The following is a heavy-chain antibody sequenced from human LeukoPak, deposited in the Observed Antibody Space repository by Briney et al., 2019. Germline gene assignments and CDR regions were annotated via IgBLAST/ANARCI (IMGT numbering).Heavy chain of an antibody. CDR2: IYYSGST. J-gene: IGHJ3*02. Sequence: PSETLSLTCTVSGGSISSGDYYWSWIRQPPGKGLEWIGYIYYSGSTYYNPSLKSRVTIPVDTSKNQFSLKLSSVTAADTAVYYCARGESTEAFDIWGQGTMVTVSS. V-gene: IGHV4-30-4*08. CDR1: GGSISSGDYY. CDR3: ARGESTEAFDI.